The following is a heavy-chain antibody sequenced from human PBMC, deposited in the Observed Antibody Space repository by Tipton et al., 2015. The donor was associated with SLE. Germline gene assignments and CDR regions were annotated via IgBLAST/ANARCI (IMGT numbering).Heavy chain of an antibody. V-gene: IGHV1-69*13. CDR3: SGDGVPGVY. CDR1: GGTFSSYA. D-gene: IGHD3-10*01. Sequence: QSGAEVKKPGSSVKVSCKASGGTFSSYAISWVRQAPGQGLEWMGRLIPIFGTANYAQKFQGRVTITADESTSTAYMELSSLRSEDAAVFYCSGDGVPGVYWGHGTLVTVSS. J-gene: IGHJ4*01. CDR2: LIPIFGTA.